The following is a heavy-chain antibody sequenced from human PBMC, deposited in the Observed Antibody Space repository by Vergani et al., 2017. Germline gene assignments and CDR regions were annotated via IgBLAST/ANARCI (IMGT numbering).Heavy chain of an antibody. CDR3: ARGDYGILTGYGY. V-gene: IGHV1-46*03. CDR2: INPSGGHT. CDR1: GYTFSNYY. D-gene: IGHD3-9*01. J-gene: IGHJ4*02. Sequence: QVQVVQSGAEVKKSGASVKVSCKTSGYTFSNYYMHWVRQAPGQGLEWMGIINPSGGHTNYAQKFQGRVTMTRDTSTSIVYMELSSLGSEDTAIYYCARGDYGILTGYGYWGQGTLVTVSA.